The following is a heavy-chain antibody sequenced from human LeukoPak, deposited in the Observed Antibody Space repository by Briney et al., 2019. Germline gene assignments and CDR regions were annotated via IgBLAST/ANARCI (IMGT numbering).Heavy chain of an antibody. J-gene: IGHJ4*02. D-gene: IGHD2-8*02. V-gene: IGHV3-72*01. CDR3: AKDDSTGRYFDY. CDR1: GFTLSDYY. Sequence: GGSLRLSCAASGFTLSDYYMDWVRQAPGKGLEWVARSRNKANSYSTEYAASVKGRFTISRDDSKNSVLLHMNSLETEDTAVYYCAKDDSTGRYFDYWGQGSLVTVSP. CDR2: SRNKANSYST.